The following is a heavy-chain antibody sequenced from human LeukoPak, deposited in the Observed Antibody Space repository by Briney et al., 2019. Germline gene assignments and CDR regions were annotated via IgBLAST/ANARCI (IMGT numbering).Heavy chain of an antibody. CDR2: INPSGGST. J-gene: IGHJ3*02. Sequence: APVKVSCRASGGTFSSYAISWVRQAPGQGLEWMGIINPSGGSTSYAQKFQGRVTMTRDTSTSTVYMELSSLRSEDTAVYYCARGLAAAFTAFDIWGQGTMVTVSS. CDR1: GGTFSSYA. CDR3: ARGLAAAFTAFDI. D-gene: IGHD2-15*01. V-gene: IGHV1-46*01.